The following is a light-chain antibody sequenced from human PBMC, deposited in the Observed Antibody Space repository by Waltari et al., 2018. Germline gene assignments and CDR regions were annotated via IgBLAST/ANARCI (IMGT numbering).Light chain of an antibody. Sequence: QSALTQPASVSGSPGQSTTISCTGPSSDVGSYNLVSWYQQHPGKAPKLMIYEASKRPSGVSNRFSGSKSGNTASLTISGLQAEDEADYYCSSYTSSSTLVFGGGTKLTVL. CDR2: EAS. CDR1: SSDVGSYNL. CDR3: SSYTSSSTLV. J-gene: IGLJ3*02. V-gene: IGLV2-23*01.